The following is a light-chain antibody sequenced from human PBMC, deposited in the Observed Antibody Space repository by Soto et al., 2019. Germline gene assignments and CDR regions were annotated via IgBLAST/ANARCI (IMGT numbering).Light chain of an antibody. Sequence: IVITQSPSTLSVSPGERATLSRRASQSVSSNLAWYQQKPGQAPRLLIYGASTRATGIPARFSGSGSGTEFTLTISSLQSEDFAVYYCQQYTNWPQTFGQGAKVDIK. CDR3: QQYTNWPQT. CDR2: GAS. J-gene: IGKJ1*01. V-gene: IGKV3-15*01. CDR1: QSVSSN.